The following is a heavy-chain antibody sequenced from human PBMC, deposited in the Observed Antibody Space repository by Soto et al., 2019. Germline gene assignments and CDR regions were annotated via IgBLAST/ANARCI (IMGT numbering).Heavy chain of an antibody. CDR2: ISAYNGNT. CDR1: GYTFTSYG. V-gene: IGHV1-18*04. CDR3: ARDRPVLRFLEWLSTIRIPYYYGMDV. J-gene: IGHJ6*02. D-gene: IGHD3-3*01. Sequence: ASVKVSCKASGYTFTSYGISWVRQAPGQGLEWMGWISAYNGNTNYAQKLQGRVTMTTDTSTSTAYMELRSLRSDDTAVYYCARDRPVLRFLEWLSTIRIPYYYGMDVWGQGTTVTVSS.